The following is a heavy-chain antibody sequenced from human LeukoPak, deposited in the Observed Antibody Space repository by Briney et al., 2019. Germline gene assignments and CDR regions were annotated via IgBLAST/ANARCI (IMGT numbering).Heavy chain of an antibody. CDR3: AREVRGDTYYYDSSGYSPGDY. D-gene: IGHD3-22*01. CDR2: IYHSGST. Sequence: EPSETLSLTCTVSGYSISSGYYWGWIRQPPGKGLEWIGSIYHSGSTYYNPSLKSRVTISVDTSKYQFSLKLSSVTAADTAVYYCAREVRGDTYYYDSSGYSPGDYWGQGTLVTVSS. V-gene: IGHV4-38-2*02. J-gene: IGHJ4*02. CDR1: GYSISSGYY.